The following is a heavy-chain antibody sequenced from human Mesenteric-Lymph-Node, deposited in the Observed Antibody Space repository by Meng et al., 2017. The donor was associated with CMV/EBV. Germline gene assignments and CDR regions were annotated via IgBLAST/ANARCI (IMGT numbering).Heavy chain of an antibody. Sequence: GESLKISCAASGFTFSSYEMNWVRQAPGKGLEWVSYISSSGSTIYYADSVKGRFTISRDNAKNSLYLQMNSLRAEDTAVYYCAWKRTCSSTSCYDYYYYGMDVWGQGTTVTVSS. V-gene: IGHV3-48*03. D-gene: IGHD2-2*01. CDR3: AWKRTCSSTSCYDYYYYGMDV. CDR2: ISSSGSTI. J-gene: IGHJ6*02. CDR1: GFTFSSYE.